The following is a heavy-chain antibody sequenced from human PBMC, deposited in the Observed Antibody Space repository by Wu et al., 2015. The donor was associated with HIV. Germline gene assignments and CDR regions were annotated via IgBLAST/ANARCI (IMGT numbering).Heavy chain of an antibody. CDR1: GFTFIDYY. CDR2: VDPENGQT. CDR3: ARIQLWPQYYYYGMDV. J-gene: IGHJ6*02. V-gene: IGHV1-69-2*01. Sequence: VQMVQSGADVKRPGTTLKVSCSVSGFTFIDYYISWVRQAPGKGLEWMGFVDPENGQTMLAAKFQDRVTITADTSKDTAYMELRSLRSDDTAVYYCARIQLWPQYYYYGMDVWGQGTTVTVSS. D-gene: IGHD5-18*01.